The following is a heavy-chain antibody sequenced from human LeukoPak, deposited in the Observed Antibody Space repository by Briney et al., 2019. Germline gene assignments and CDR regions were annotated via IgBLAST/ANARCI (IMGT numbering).Heavy chain of an antibody. CDR3: ARVGVGATEGAFDI. J-gene: IGHJ3*02. D-gene: IGHD1-26*01. CDR2: IIPILGIA. Sequence: ASVKVSCKASGGTFSSYAISWVRQAPGQGLEWMGRIIPILGIANYAQKFQGRVTITADKSTSTAYMELSSLRSEDTAVYYCARVGVGATEGAFDIWGQGTMVTVSS. CDR1: GGTFSSYA. V-gene: IGHV1-69*04.